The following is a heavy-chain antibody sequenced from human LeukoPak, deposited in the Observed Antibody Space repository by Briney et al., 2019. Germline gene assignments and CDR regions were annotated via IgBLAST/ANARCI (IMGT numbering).Heavy chain of an antibody. J-gene: IGHJ5*02. CDR2: IYWDDDK. V-gene: IGHV2-5*02. CDR1: GFSLSTSGVG. D-gene: IGHD6-13*01. CDR3: AHSGGYSSSWYTYNWFDP. Sequence: SGPTLVNPTQTLTLTCTFSGFSLSTSGVGVGWIRQPPGKALEWLALIYWDDDKRYSPSLKSRLTITKDTSKNQVVLTMTNMDPVDTATYYCAHSGGYSSSWYTYNWFDPWGQGTLVTVSS.